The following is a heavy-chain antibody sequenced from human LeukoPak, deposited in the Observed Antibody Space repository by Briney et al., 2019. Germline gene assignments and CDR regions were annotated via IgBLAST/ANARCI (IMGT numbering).Heavy chain of an antibody. Sequence: SETLSLTCTVSGGSISSYYWSWIRQPPGKGLEWIGYIYYSGSTNYNPSLKSRVTISVDTSKNQFSLKLSPVTAADTAVYYCARVVTIFGVVVMDVWGKGTTVTVSS. D-gene: IGHD3-3*01. CDR1: GGSISSYY. V-gene: IGHV4-59*01. CDR2: IYYSGST. J-gene: IGHJ6*04. CDR3: ARVVTIFGVVVMDV.